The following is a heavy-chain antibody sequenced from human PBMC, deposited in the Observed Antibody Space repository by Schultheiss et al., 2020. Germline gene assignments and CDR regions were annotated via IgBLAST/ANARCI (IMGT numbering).Heavy chain of an antibody. D-gene: IGHD6-13*01. CDR3: ARGRPGQQGWYFDY. V-gene: IGHV3-33*08. Sequence: GGSLRLSCAASGFTFSSYGMHWVRQAPGKGLEWVAVIWYDGSNKYYADSVKGRFTISRDNSKNTLYLQMNSLRAEDTAVYYCARGRPGQQGWYFDYWGQGTLVTVSS. CDR1: GFTFSSYG. CDR2: IWYDGSNK. J-gene: IGHJ4*02.